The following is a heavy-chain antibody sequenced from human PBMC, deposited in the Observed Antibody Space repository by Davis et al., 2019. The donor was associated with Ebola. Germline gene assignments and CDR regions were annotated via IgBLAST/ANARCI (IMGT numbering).Heavy chain of an antibody. CDR3: AGEDHGMDI. V-gene: IGHV3-7*01. D-gene: IGHD4-17*01. CDR2: IKQDGSEK. J-gene: IGHJ6*02. Sequence: GGSLRLSCAASGFTFSSYWMSWVRQAPGKGLEWVANIKQDGSEKYYVDSVKGRFTISRDNAKNSLSLQMNSLRDDDTAVYYCAGEDHGMDIWGQGTTVTVSS. CDR1: GFTFSSYW.